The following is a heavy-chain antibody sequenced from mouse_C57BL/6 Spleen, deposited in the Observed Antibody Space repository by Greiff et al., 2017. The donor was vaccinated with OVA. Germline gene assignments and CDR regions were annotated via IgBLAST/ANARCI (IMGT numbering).Heavy chain of an antibody. D-gene: IGHD3-2*02. CDR1: GFTFSDYG. CDR2: ISNLAYSI. J-gene: IGHJ2*01. CDR3: ARGSSGYFDY. V-gene: IGHV5-15*01. Sequence: EVQGVESGGGLVQPGGSLKLSCAASGFTFSDYGMAWVRQAPRKGPEWVAFISNLAYSIYYADTVTGRFTISRENAKNTLYLEMSSLRSEDTAMYYCARGSSGYFDYWGQGTTLTVSS.